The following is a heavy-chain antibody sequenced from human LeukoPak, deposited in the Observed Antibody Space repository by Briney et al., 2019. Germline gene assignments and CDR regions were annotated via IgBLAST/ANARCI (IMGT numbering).Heavy chain of an antibody. J-gene: IGHJ3*02. CDR2: ISSSGGGT. CDR3: AKALTGTKAFDI. V-gene: IGHV3-23*01. D-gene: IGHD1-20*01. CDR1: GFTISSYA. Sequence: GGSLRLSCAASGFTISSYAMNWVRQAPGKGLEWVSHISSSGGGTYYAGSVKGRFTISRDNSKNTLYLQMNSLRAEDTAVYYCAKALTGTKAFDIWGQGTMVTVSS.